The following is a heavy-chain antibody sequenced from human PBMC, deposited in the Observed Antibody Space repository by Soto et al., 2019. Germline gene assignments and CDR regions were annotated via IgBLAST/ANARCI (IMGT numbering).Heavy chain of an antibody. CDR2: IQSGGPT. CDR1: GFTVSSKY. Sequence: EVQLVESGGGLVQPGGSLRLSCAASGFTVSSKYMSWVRQAPGKGLEWVSLIQSGGPTYYADSVKGRFTISRDTSENTGHLKRDSRRAEDTVVYYCAGDDVLCDGGRCYGVPLDVG. V-gene: IGHV3-66*01. CDR3: AGDDVLCDGGRCYGVPLDV. J-gene: IGHJ6*01. D-gene: IGHD2-15*01.